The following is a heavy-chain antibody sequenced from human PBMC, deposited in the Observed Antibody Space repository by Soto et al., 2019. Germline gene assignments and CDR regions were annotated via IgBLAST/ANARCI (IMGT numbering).Heavy chain of an antibody. V-gene: IGHV1-69*13. CDR3: ASPSESSSSGFYYYYGMDV. Sequence: GASVNVSCKASGGTFSSYAISWVRQAPGQGLEWMGGIIPIFGTANYAQKFQGRVTITADESTSTAYMELSSLRSEDTAVYYCASPSESSSSGFYYYYGMDVWGQGTTVTVS. CDR2: IIPIFGTA. CDR1: GGTFSSYA. D-gene: IGHD6-6*01. J-gene: IGHJ6*02.